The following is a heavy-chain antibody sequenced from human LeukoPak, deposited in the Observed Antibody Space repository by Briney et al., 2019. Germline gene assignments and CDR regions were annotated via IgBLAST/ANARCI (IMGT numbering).Heavy chain of an antibody. CDR3: AKVGGYYDILTGYPYYYYYYMDV. J-gene: IGHJ6*03. D-gene: IGHD3-9*01. CDR1: GFTFSSYS. V-gene: IGHV3-23*01. CDR2: ISGSGGST. Sequence: GGSLRLSCAASGFTFSSYSLNWVRQAPGKGLEWVSAISGSGGSTYYADSVKGRFTISRDNSKNTLYLQMNSLRAEDTAVYYCAKVGGYYDILTGYPYYYYYYMDVWGKGTTVTVSS.